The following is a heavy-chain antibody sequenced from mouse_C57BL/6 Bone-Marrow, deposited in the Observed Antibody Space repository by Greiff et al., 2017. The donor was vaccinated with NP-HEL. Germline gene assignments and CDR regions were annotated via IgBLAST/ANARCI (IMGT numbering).Heavy chain of an antibody. V-gene: IGHV1-81*01. CDR2: IYPRSGNT. CDR3: ARSNYYGSSYVTFDY. Sequence: VQVVESGAELARPGASVKLSCKASGYTFTSYGISWVKQRTGQGLEWIGEIYPRSGNTYYNEKFKGKATLTAYKSSSTAYMELRSLTSEDSAVYFCARSNYYGSSYVTFDYWGQGTTLTVSS. CDR1: GYTFTSYG. D-gene: IGHD1-1*01. J-gene: IGHJ2*01.